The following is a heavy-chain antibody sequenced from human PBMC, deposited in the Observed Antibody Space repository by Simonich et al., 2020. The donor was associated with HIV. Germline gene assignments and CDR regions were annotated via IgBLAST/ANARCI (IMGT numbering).Heavy chain of an antibody. V-gene: IGHV4-31*03. CDR2: IYYSGNT. Sequence: QVQLQESGPGLVKPSQTLSLTCTVSGGSISSDGYYWSWIRQHPGKGLEWIWYIYYSGNTYYNPSRNGRVTISVDTSKNQFSLKLSSVTAADTAVYYCARVGIRMYAFDIWGQGTMVTVSS. D-gene: IGHD1-20*01. CDR1: GGSISSDGYY. J-gene: IGHJ3*02. CDR3: ARVGIRMYAFDI.